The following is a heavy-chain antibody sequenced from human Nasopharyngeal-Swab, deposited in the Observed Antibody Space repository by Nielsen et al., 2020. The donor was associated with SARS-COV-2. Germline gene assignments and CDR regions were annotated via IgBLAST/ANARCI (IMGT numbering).Heavy chain of an antibody. CDR3: ARVDTYGPELKGAFDI. V-gene: IGHV4-39*07. CDR1: GGSISNSYY. J-gene: IGHJ3*02. CDR2: IDYSGNT. D-gene: IGHD5-18*01. Sequence: SETLSLTCTVSGGSISNSYYWGWIRQPPGRGLEWIGSIDYSGNTDYNLSPKSRVTISVDTSKNQFSLRLSSVTAADTAIYYCARVDTYGPELKGAFDIWGQGTVVTVSS.